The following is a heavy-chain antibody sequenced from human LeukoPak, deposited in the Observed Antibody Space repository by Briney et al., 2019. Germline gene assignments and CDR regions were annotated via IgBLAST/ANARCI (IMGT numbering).Heavy chain of an antibody. D-gene: IGHD6-19*01. J-gene: IGHJ3*02. CDR1: GFTFSSYA. Sequence: GGSLRLSCAASGFTFSSYAMHWVRQAPGKGLEWVAVISYDGSNKYYADSVKGRFTISRDNSKNTLYLQMNSLRAEDTAVYYCAKGGGAVAEFNDAFDIWGQGTMVTVSS. CDR3: AKGGGAVAEFNDAFDI. V-gene: IGHV3-30-3*01. CDR2: ISYDGSNK.